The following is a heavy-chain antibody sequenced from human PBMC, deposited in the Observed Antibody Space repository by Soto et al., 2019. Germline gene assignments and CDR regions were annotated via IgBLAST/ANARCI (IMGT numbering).Heavy chain of an antibody. D-gene: IGHD6-13*01. CDR3: ARYSNNWFQTEGMDV. Sequence: SETKPLPSRVAVGSSTTSYGSWIRKPTGKGLEWIGRIDTSGNTNYNPSLKSRVTMSVDTSKKQFSLKLTSVTAADTAVYYCARYSNNWFQTEGMDVWGQGTTVTVSS. V-gene: IGHV4-4*07. CDR2: IDTSGNT. CDR1: VGSSTTSY. J-gene: IGHJ6*02.